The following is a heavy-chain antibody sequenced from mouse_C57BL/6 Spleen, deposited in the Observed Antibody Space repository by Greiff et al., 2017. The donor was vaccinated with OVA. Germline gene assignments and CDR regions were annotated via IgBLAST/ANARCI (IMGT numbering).Heavy chain of an antibody. V-gene: IGHV1-64*01. Sequence: QVQLQQPGAELVKPGASVKLSYKASGYTFTSYWMHWVKQRPGQGLEWIGMIHPNRGSTNYNEKFKSKATLTVDKSSSTAYMQLSSLTSEDSAVDYCARGTGTSSFDDWGQGTTLTVSS. D-gene: IGHD4-1*01. CDR3: ARGTGTSSFDD. CDR2: IHPNRGST. J-gene: IGHJ2*01. CDR1: GYTFTSYW.